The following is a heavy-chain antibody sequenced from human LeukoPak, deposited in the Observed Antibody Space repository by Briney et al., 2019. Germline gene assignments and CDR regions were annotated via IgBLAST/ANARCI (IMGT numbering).Heavy chain of an antibody. Sequence: GGSLRLSCAASGFTFSGSAMHWVRQPSGKGLEWVGRIRSKTNSYATSYAASVKGRFALSRDDSKNTAYLQMNSLNTEDTAVYYCAGGSCYGGMCYYYYYMDVWGKGATVTVSS. D-gene: IGHD2-15*01. CDR1: GFTFSGSA. J-gene: IGHJ6*03. CDR3: AGGSCYGGMCYYYYYMDV. CDR2: IRSKTNSYAT. V-gene: IGHV3-73*01.